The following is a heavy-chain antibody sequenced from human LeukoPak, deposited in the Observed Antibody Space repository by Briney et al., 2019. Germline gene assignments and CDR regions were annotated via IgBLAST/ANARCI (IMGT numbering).Heavy chain of an antibody. Sequence: GGSLRLSCAASGFTVRTNFMSWVRQAPGKGLEWVSSISSSSSYICYADSVEGRFTISRDNAKNSLYLQMNSLRAEDTAVYYCARGRYYDSSGYCDYWGQGTLVTVSS. CDR2: ISSSSSYI. CDR1: GFTVRTNF. J-gene: IGHJ4*02. V-gene: IGHV3-21*01. D-gene: IGHD3-22*01. CDR3: ARGRYYDSSGYCDY.